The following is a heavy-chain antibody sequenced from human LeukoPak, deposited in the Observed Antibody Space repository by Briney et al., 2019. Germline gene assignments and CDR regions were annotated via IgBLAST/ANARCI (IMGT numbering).Heavy chain of an antibody. D-gene: IGHD1-26*01. CDR2: ITYDGNVK. CDR1: GFAFRTYS. V-gene: IGHV3-30-3*01. J-gene: IGHJ4*02. CDR3: AREERKGAAYYLDA. Sequence: PGGSLRLSCAASGFAFRTYSMHWVRQAPGEGLEWLAVITYDGNVKYYADSVKGRFTVSRDNSKKTLFLQMISLRHEDTAFYYCAREERKGAAYYLDAWGQGTLVTVPS.